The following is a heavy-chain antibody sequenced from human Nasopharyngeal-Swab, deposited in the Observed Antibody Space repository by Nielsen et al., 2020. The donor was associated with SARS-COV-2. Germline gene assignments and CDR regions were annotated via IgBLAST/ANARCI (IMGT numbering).Heavy chain of an antibody. V-gene: IGHV5-51*01. CDR1: GYSFTDYW. CDR3: ARVRYYYDGSVHLSHWYFDL. Sequence: GGSLRLSCKGSGYSFTDYWIGWVRQMPGKGLEWMGIIYPGDSDTRYSLSFQGQVTFSAAKSISTAYLQWSSLKASDTAIYYCARVRYYYDGSVHLSHWYFDLWGRGTLVTVSS. J-gene: IGHJ2*01. CDR2: IYPGDSDT. D-gene: IGHD3-22*01.